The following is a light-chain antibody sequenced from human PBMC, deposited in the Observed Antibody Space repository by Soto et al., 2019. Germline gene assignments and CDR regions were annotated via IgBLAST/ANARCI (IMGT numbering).Light chain of an antibody. V-gene: IGLV2-8*01. J-gene: IGLJ1*01. CDR2: EVS. CDR1: NSDVGIYDF. Sequence: QSALTQPASVSGTPGQSITISCTGSNSDVGIYDFVSWYQHHPGRAPKLMIYEVSKRPSGVPDRFSGSKSGNTASLTVSGLQAEDEADYYCSSYAGSNNPYVFGTGTKLTVL. CDR3: SSYAGSNNPYV.